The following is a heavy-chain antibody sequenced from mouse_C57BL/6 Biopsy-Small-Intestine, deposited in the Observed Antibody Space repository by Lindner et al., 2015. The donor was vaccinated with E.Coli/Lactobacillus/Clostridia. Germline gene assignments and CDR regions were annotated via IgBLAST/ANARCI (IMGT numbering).Heavy chain of an antibody. V-gene: IGHV1-81*01. J-gene: IGHJ4*01. CDR1: GVTLNNYA. CDR2: IIPILGLA. CDR3: ARQETTSLDH. Sequence: SVKVSCKASGVTLNNYAISWVRQAPGQGLEWMGRIIPILGLANYAQKFQGRVTITADKSTRTAYMELSSLRSEDTAVYYCARQETTSLDHWGQGTPVTVSS. D-gene: IGHD1-1*01.